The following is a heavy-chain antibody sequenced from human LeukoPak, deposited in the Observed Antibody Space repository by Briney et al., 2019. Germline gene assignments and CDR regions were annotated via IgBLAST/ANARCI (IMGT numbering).Heavy chain of an antibody. CDR2: ISYDGSNK. J-gene: IGHJ3*02. D-gene: IGHD5-12*01. V-gene: IGHV3-30*18. CDR1: GFTFSSYG. Sequence: GSLRLSCAASGFTFSSYGMHWVRQAPGKGLEWVAVISYDGSNKYYADSVKGRFTISRDNSKNTLYLQMNSLRAEDTAVYYCAKLCPPVATIPQDAFDIWGQGTMVTVSS. CDR3: AKLCPPVATIPQDAFDI.